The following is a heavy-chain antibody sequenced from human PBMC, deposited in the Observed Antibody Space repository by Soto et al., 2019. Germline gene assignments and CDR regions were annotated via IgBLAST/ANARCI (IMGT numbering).Heavy chain of an antibody. CDR3: AKATIRFLDTYGMDV. Sequence: EVQLLESGGGLAQPGGSLRLSCAASGFTFSSYAMSWVRQGPGKGLEWVSAISGSGASTFYTDSVKGRFTVSRGNSKNTLYLQMNSLRAEDTAVYYCAKATIRFLDTYGMDVWGQGTTVAVSS. D-gene: IGHD3-3*01. CDR2: ISGSGAST. CDR1: GFTFSSYA. J-gene: IGHJ6*02. V-gene: IGHV3-23*01.